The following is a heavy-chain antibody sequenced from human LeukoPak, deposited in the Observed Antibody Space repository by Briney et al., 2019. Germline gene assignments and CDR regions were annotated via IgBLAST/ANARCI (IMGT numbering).Heavy chain of an antibody. CDR3: ARDSRIAAAGGNYYYYGMDV. Sequence: SETLSLTCTVSGGSISSYYWSWIRQPPGKGLEWIGSIYYSGSTYYNPSLKSRVTISVDTSKNQFSLKLSSVTAADTAVYYCARDSRIAAAGGNYYYYGMDVWGQGTTVTVSS. CDR1: GGSISSYY. D-gene: IGHD6-13*01. V-gene: IGHV4-39*07. CDR2: IYYSGST. J-gene: IGHJ6*02.